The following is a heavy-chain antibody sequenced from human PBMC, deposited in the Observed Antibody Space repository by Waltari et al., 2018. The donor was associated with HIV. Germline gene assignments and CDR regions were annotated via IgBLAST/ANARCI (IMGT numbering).Heavy chain of an antibody. CDR1: GFTFSRYW. CDR3: VRNNDFWSGYYFGY. D-gene: IGHD3-3*01. Sequence: EVQLVESGGGLVQPGGSLRLSCVASGFTFSRYWMHWVRQAPGKGLMWVSRIKSDGSSTSFADSVRGRFTTSRDNAKNTLYLQMNSLRAEDTAVYYCVRNNDFWSGYYFGYWGQGTLVTVSS. V-gene: IGHV3-74*01. CDR2: IKSDGSST. J-gene: IGHJ4*02.